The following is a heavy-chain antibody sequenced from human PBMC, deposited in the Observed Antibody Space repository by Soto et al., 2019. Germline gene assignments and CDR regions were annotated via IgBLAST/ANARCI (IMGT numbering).Heavy chain of an antibody. CDR3: ATRGPKLEYSSSSGIATFDY. CDR2: MNPNSGNT. CDR1: GYTFTSYD. V-gene: IGHV1-8*01. Sequence: GASVKVSCKASGYTFTSYDINWVRQATGQGLEWMGWMNPNSGNTGYAQKFQGRVTMTRNTSISTAYMELSSLRSEDTAVYYCATRGPKLEYSSSSGIATFDYWGQGTLVTVSS. D-gene: IGHD6-6*01. J-gene: IGHJ4*02.